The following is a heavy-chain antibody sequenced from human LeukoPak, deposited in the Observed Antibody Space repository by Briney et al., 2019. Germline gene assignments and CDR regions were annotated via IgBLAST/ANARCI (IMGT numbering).Heavy chain of an antibody. Sequence: ASVKVSCKASGYTFTSYGISWVRQAPGQGLEWMGWISAYNGNTNYAQKFQGRVTMTRDTSISTAYMELSRLRSDDTAVYYCARSTYYDSWVDYWGQGTLVTVSS. D-gene: IGHD3-22*01. V-gene: IGHV1-18*01. CDR2: ISAYNGNT. CDR3: ARSTYYDSWVDY. CDR1: GYTFTSYG. J-gene: IGHJ4*02.